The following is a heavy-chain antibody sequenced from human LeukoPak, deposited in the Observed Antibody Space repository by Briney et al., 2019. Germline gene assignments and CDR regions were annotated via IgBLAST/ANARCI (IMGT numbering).Heavy chain of an antibody. D-gene: IGHD1-26*01. CDR1: GFTFSNYN. Sequence: PGGSLRLSCAASGFTFSNYNMNWVRQTPGKGLEWVSSISGISSYIYYRDSVKGRFTTSRDNARNELYLQLNSLRAEDTAVYHCARASGTYFEYYFDYWGQGTLVTVSS. CDR2: ISGISSYI. J-gene: IGHJ4*02. V-gene: IGHV3-21*01. CDR3: ARASGTYFEYYFDY.